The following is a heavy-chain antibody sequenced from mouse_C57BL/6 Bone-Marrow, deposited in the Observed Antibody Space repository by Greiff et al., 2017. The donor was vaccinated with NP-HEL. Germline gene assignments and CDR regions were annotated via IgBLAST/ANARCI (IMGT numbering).Heavy chain of an antibody. CDR2: ISYSGST. J-gene: IGHJ1*03. CDR1: GYSITSDY. D-gene: IGHD1-1*01. Sequence: VQLQQSGPGLAKPSQTLSLTCSVTGYSITSDYWNWIRKFPGNKLEYMGYISYSGSTYYNPSLKSRISITRDTSKNQYYLQLNSVTTEDTATYYCARSFYYYGSSPYWYFDVWGTGTTVTVSS. CDR3: ARSFYYYGSSPYWYFDV. V-gene: IGHV3-8*01.